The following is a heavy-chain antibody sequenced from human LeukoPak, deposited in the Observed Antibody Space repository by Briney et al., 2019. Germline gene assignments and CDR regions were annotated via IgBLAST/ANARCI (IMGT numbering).Heavy chain of an antibody. J-gene: IGHJ4*02. CDR2: ISSSGSTI. D-gene: IGHD2-21*02. CDR3: ARALPCGGDCYSDIPHYFDY. Sequence: GGSLRLSCAASGFTFSSYEMNWVRQAPGKGLEWVSYISSSGSTIYYADSVKGRFTISRDNAKNTLYLQMNSLRAEDTAVYYCARALPCGGDCYSDIPHYFDYWGQGTLVTVSS. CDR1: GFTFSSYE. V-gene: IGHV3-48*03.